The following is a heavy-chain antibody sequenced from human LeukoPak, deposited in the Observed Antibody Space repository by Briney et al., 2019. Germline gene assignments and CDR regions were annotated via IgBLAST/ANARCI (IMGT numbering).Heavy chain of an antibody. D-gene: IGHD6-13*01. CDR1: GGSFSGYY. CDR3: ARGGRYMSASWYRSVYYYMDV. Sequence: SETLSLTCAVYGGSFSGYYWSWIRQPPRKGVEGIGEINHSGSTNYNPSLKSRVTISVDTSKNQFSLKLSSVTAADTAVYFCARGGRYMSASWYRSVYYYMDVWGKGTTVTVSS. CDR2: INHSGST. V-gene: IGHV4-34*01. J-gene: IGHJ6*03.